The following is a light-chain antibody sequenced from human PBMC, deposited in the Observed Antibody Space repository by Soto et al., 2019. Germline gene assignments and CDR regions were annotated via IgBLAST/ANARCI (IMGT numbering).Light chain of an antibody. CDR1: SSDIGAFTS. V-gene: IGLV2-14*03. J-gene: IGLJ2*01. CDR3: SSYSRTTTLVV. CDR2: DII. Sequence: QSALTQPASVSGSPGQSITIYCTGTSSDIGAFTSVSWYQQHPGKAPKLIIYDIIHRPSGVSDRFSGSKSVNTASLTVSGLQPEDEANYYCSSYSRTTTLVVFGGGTKLTVL.